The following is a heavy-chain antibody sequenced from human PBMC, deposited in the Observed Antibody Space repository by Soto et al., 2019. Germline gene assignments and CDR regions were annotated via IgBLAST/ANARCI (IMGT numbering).Heavy chain of an antibody. CDR3: ARNKNTYYYDSSGYHYPYV. CDR1: GGTFSSYA. CDR2: IIPIFGTA. Sequence: GASVKVSCKASGGTFSSYAISWVRQAPGQGLEWMGGIIPIFGTANYAQKFQGRVTITADESTSTAYMELSSLRSEDTAVYYCARNKNTYYYDSSGYHYPYVWGQGTLVTVSS. D-gene: IGHD3-22*01. V-gene: IGHV1-69*13. J-gene: IGHJ1*01.